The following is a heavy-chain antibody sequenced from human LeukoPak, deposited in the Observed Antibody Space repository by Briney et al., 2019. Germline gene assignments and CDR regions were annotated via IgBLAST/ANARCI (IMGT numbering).Heavy chain of an antibody. CDR3: AKDVFELYDIYDH. CDR2: ISGNGGST. CDR1: GFTFSNYA. D-gene: IGHD3-9*01. J-gene: IGHJ4*02. V-gene: IGHV3-23*01. Sequence: GGSLRLSCTASGFTFSNYAMSWVRQAPGKGLEWVSAISGNGGSTFDADSVKGRFTISRDNSKNTLYLQMNSLRAEDTAIYYCAKDVFELYDIYDHWGQGTLVTVS.